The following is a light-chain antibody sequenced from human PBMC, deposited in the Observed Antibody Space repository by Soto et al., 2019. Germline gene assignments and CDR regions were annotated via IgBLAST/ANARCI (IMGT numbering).Light chain of an antibody. CDR3: LQHKTYPWT. CDR2: AAG. Sequence: DIQMTQSPSSLSASVGDRVTMTCRASQGIRRDLGWFQLKPGKAPKRLIYAAGSLESGVPSRFSGSGSGTEFSLTISSLQPEDFATYFCLQHKTYPWTFGQGTKVEIK. J-gene: IGKJ1*01. CDR1: QGIRRD. V-gene: IGKV1-17*01.